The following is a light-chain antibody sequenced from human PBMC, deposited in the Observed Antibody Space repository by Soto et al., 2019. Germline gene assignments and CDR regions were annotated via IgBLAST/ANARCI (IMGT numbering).Light chain of an antibody. CDR2: AAS. V-gene: IGKV1-39*01. CDR3: QQSYNTPPTT. J-gene: IGKJ5*01. Sequence: DIQMTQSPSSLSAFVGDRVTITCRASQSISNNLNWYQQKPGKAPKLLIYAASSLQSGVPSRFSGSGSGTDFTLTISSLQPEDFGTYYCQQSYNTPPTTFGQGTRLEIK. CDR1: QSISNN.